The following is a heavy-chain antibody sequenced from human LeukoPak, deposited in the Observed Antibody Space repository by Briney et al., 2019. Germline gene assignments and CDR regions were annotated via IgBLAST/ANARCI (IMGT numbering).Heavy chain of an antibody. V-gene: IGHV3-7*01. CDR1: EFTFSNYA. Sequence: PGRSLRLSCTASEFTFSNYAMHWVRQAPGKGLEWVANIKQDGSEKYYVDSVKGRFTISRDNAKNSLYLQMNSLRAEDTAVYYCARDQDYYDSSGYWLDYWGQGTLVTVSS. D-gene: IGHD3-22*01. J-gene: IGHJ4*02. CDR3: ARDQDYYDSSGYWLDY. CDR2: IKQDGSEK.